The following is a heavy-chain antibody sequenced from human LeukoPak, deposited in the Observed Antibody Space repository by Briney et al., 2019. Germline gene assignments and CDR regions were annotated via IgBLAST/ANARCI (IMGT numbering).Heavy chain of an antibody. Sequence: GGSLRLSCAASGFTFSSYGMHWVRQAPGKGLEWVANIKQDGSEKYYVDSVKGRFTISRDNAKNSLYLQMNSLRAEDTAVYYCARDPEWFGDYWGQGTLVTVSS. CDR1: GFTFSSYG. CDR2: IKQDGSEK. D-gene: IGHD3-3*01. J-gene: IGHJ4*02. V-gene: IGHV3-7*01. CDR3: ARDPEWFGDY.